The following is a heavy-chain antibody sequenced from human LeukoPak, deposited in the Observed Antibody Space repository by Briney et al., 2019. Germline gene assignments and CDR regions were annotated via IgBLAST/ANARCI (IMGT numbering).Heavy chain of an antibody. J-gene: IGHJ3*02. CDR3: ARSLAAGFDI. Sequence: PGGSLRLSCAASGFTFSSYWMSWVRQAPGKGLEWVANMKQDGSERYYVDSVKGRFNISRDNAKNSLYLQMNGLRVEYTAVDYCARSLAAGFDIWGQGTMVTVSS. V-gene: IGHV3-7*04. D-gene: IGHD6-25*01. CDR1: GFTFSSYW. CDR2: MKQDGSER.